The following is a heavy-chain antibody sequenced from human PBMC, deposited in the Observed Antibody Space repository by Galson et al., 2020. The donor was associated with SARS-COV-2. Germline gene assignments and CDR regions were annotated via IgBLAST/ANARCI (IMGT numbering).Heavy chain of an antibody. J-gene: IGHJ4*02. Sequence: GESLKISCKGSGYTFTNYWIGWVRQMPGKGLEWMGVIYAGDSHTRYSPSFQGQVTISADTSTSTAYLQWSRLKASDTAIYYCAREIEGNYYDSSGYYPTVWDYWGQGTLVTVSS. CDR2: IYAGDSHT. V-gene: IGHV5-51*01. D-gene: IGHD3-22*01. CDR1: GYTFTNYW. CDR3: AREIEGNYYDSSGYYPTVWDY.